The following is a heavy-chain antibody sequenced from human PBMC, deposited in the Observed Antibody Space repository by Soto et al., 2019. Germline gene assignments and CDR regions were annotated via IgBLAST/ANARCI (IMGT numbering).Heavy chain of an antibody. CDR1: GFTFFTYA. Sequence: GSLRLSCAASGFTFFTYAMTWIRQPPGKGLEWIGYIYYSGSTNYNPSLKSRVTISVDTSKNQFSLKLSSVTAADTAVYYCARGTPPISSGNYYYYYYGMDVWGQGTTVTVSS. J-gene: IGHJ6*02. V-gene: IGHV4-59*01. CDR2: IYYSGST. D-gene: IGHD3-22*01. CDR3: ARGTPPISSGNYYYYYYGMDV.